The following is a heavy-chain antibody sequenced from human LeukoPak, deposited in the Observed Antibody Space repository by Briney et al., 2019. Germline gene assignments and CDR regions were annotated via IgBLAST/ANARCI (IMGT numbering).Heavy chain of an antibody. CDR3: AREYASGSYRGYFDY. Sequence: GGSLRLSCAASGFIFSNYPMHCVRQAPGMGLEWVAVISPDGTNKYYADSVKGRFTVSRDNSKNTLYVQMNSLRAEGTAVYYCAREYASGSYRGYFDYWGQGTLVTVSS. J-gene: IGHJ4*02. CDR1: GFIFSNYP. D-gene: IGHD3-10*01. CDR2: ISPDGTNK. V-gene: IGHV3-30*04.